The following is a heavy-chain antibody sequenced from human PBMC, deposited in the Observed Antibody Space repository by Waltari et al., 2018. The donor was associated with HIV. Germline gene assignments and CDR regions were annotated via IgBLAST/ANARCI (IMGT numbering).Heavy chain of an antibody. V-gene: IGHV1-18*04. CDR3: ARSERSQDQQLVSFFDY. D-gene: IGHD1-1*01. CDR2: SGTKNGNT. J-gene: IGHJ4*02. CDR1: GYNFGAYG. Sequence: QIQLVQCGAEVKKPGASVKVAGRASGYNFGAYGISGVRQVAGQGLEWMGWSGTKNGNTKYGQKYQDRVTMTTDTTMGTAYMELRSLRSDDTAVFYCARSERSQDQQLVSFFDYWGQGALVIVSS.